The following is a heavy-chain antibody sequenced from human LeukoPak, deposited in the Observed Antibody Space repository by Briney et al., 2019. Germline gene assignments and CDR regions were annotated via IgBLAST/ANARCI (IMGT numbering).Heavy chain of an antibody. CDR2: ISSSSSYI. CDR3: ARDSVYAIPDYFDS. V-gene: IGHV3-21*01. D-gene: IGHD2-8*01. Sequence: PGGSLRLPCAASGFTFSSYSMNWVRQAPGKGLEWVSSISSSSSYIYYADSVKGRFTISRDNAKNSLYLQMNSLRAEDTAVYYCARDSVYAIPDYFDSWGQGTLVTVSS. J-gene: IGHJ4*02. CDR1: GFTFSSYS.